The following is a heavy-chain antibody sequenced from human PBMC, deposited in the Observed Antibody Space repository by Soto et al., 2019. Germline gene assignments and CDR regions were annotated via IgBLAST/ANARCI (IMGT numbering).Heavy chain of an antibody. D-gene: IGHD6-6*01. Sequence: QVQLVESGGGVVQPGRSLRLSCAASGFTFSAFPLNWVRKAPGKGLDWVSVIPFDGRNKYSEATVKGRFTISRDNSNNTGYLLMDSLRGEDSAVYNCARALFSASSSSYLHGMDVWGRGTTVTVSS. CDR3: ARALFSASSSSYLHGMDV. CDR1: GFTFSAFP. V-gene: IGHV3-30*04. CDR2: IPFDGRNK. J-gene: IGHJ6*02.